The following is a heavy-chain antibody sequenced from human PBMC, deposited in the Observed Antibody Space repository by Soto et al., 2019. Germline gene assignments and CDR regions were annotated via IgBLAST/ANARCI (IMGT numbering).Heavy chain of an antibody. J-gene: IGHJ4*02. CDR3: AKAPRGYYFFDY. CDR1: GFTFSNYA. V-gene: IGHV3-30*04. D-gene: IGHD3-3*01. CDR2: ISYDGSNK. Sequence: PGGSLRLSCAPSGFTFSNYAMHWVRQAPGKGLEWVAVISYDGSNKYYADSVKGRFTISRDNSKNTLYLQMNSLRAEDTAVYYCAKAPRGYYFFDYWGQGTLVTVSS.